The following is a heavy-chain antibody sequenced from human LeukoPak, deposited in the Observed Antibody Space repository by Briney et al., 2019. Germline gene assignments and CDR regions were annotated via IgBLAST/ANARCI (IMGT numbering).Heavy chain of an antibody. J-gene: IGHJ4*02. D-gene: IGHD2-15*01. CDR3: ARKREGPATGIDY. CDR2: IYSSGRT. CDR1: GVSIISTNSY. V-gene: IGHV4-39*07. Sequence: PSETLSLTCTVSGVSIISTNSYWGWIRQSPRTGLEWIGNIYSSGRTYYNPSLKSRVAISIDMSENQFSLKLTSVTAADTAVYYCARKREGPATGIDYWGQETLVTVSS.